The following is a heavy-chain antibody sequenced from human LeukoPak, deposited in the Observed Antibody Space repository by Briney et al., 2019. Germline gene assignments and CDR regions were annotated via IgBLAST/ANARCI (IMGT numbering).Heavy chain of an antibody. CDR1: GYTFTSYG. CDR3: ARVRGSRGSGGSCYVFDY. Sequence: ASVKVSCKASGYTFTSYGISWVRQAPGQGLEWMGWISAYNGNTNYAQKLQGRVTMTTDTSTSTAYMELRSLRSDDTAVYYCARVRGSRGSGGSCYVFDYWGQGTLVTVSS. V-gene: IGHV1-18*01. CDR2: ISAYNGNT. J-gene: IGHJ4*02. D-gene: IGHD2-15*01.